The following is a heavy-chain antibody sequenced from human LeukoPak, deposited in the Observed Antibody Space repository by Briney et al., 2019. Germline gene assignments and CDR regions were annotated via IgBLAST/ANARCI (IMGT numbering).Heavy chain of an antibody. CDR2: IWYDGSNK. V-gene: IGHV3-33*08. CDR3: ARPLAAAGYYFDY. J-gene: IGHJ4*02. Sequence: PGGSLRLSCAASGFTFSSYGMHWVRQAPGKGLEWVAVIWYDGSNKYYADSVKGRFTISRDNSKNTLYLQMNSLRAEDTAVYYCARPLAAAGYYFDYWGQGTLVTVSS. CDR1: GFTFSSYG. D-gene: IGHD6-13*01.